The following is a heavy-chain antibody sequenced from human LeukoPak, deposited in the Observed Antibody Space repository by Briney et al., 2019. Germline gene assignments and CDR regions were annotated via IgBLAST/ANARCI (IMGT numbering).Heavy chain of an antibody. V-gene: IGHV4-59*12. D-gene: IGHD6-19*01. CDR2: MHYSGDS. CDR3: ARDSSGWPFDY. J-gene: IGHJ4*02. Sequence: TSETLSLTCTVSGGSISSFFWSWIRQPPGKGLEWIGSMHYSGDSKYNPSLKSRVSLSIDTSKQQFSLRLSSVTAADTAVYYCARDSSGWPFDYWGQGTLVTVSS. CDR1: GGSISSFF.